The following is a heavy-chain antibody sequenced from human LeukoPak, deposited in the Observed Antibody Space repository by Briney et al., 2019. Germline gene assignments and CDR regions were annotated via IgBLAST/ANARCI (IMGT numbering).Heavy chain of an antibody. CDR1: GGSISSYY. J-gene: IGHJ6*02. D-gene: IGHD3-22*01. CDR3: ARLPDSSGYYGLLDV. V-gene: IGHV4-59*08. Sequence: SETLSLTCTVSGGSISSYYWSWIRQPPGKGLEWIGYIYYSGSTNYNPSLKSRVTISVDTSKNQFSLKLSSVTAADTAVYYCARLPDSSGYYGLLDVWGQGTTVTVSS. CDR2: IYYSGST.